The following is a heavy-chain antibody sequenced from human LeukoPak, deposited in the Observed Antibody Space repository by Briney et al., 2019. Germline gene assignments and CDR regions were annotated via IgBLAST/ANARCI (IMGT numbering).Heavy chain of an antibody. D-gene: IGHD6-13*01. V-gene: IGHV5-51*01. CDR3: ARHYGAAGDFDY. CDR1: GYSFTSYW. Sequence: GESLKISCKGSGYSFTSYWIGWVRQMPGKGLEWMGIIYPGDSYTNYSPSFEGHVTISADKSISTAYLQWSSLKASDIATYYCARHYGAAGDFDYWGQGTLVTVSS. J-gene: IGHJ4*02. CDR2: IYPGDSYT.